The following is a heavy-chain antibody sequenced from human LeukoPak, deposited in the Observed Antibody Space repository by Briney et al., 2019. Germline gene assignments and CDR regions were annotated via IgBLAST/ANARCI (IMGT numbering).Heavy chain of an antibody. CDR2: ARNKLTGYTT. Sequence: PGGSLRLSCAASGFTLSSYWMIWVRQAPGKGLEWVGRARNKLTGYTTEFAASVKGRFTLSRDDSEKSVYLQMSSLKTEDTALYYCTRVQRVVGATILDYWGQGTLVTVSS. V-gene: IGHV3-72*01. J-gene: IGHJ4*02. CDR3: TRVQRVVGATILDY. CDR1: GFTLSSYW. D-gene: IGHD1-26*01.